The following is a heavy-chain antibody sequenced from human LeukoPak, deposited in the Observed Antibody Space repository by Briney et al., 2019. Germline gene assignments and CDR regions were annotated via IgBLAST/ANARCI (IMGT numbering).Heavy chain of an antibody. D-gene: IGHD3-9*01. J-gene: IGHJ6*02. CDR2: ISGSGGST. V-gene: IGHV3-23*01. CDR3: AKETPLRYFELYYGMDV. CDR1: GFTFSSYA. Sequence: GGSLRLSCAASGFTFSSYAMSWVRQAPGKGLEWVSAISGSGGSTYYADSVKGRFTISRDNSKNTLYLQMNSLRAEDTAVYYCAKETPLRYFELYYGMDVWGQGTTVTVSS.